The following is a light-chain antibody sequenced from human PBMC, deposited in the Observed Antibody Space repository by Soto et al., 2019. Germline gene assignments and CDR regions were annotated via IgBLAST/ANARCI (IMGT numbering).Light chain of an antibody. Sequence: QSVLTQPASVSGSPGQSITISCTGTSSDVGGYNYVSWYQQHPGKAPKLMIYEVSNRPSGVSNRFSGSKSANTASLTISGLQAEDEADYYCSSYTSGSTPLYVFGTGTKLTVL. CDR3: SSYTSGSTPLYV. CDR2: EVS. J-gene: IGLJ1*01. CDR1: SSDVGGYNY. V-gene: IGLV2-14*01.